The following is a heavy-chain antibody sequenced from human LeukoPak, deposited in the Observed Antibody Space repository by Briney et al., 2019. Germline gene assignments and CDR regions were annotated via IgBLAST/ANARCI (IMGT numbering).Heavy chain of an antibody. D-gene: IGHD5-12*01. CDR2: VDHFGTT. Sequence: SETLSLTCAVYGESFIGYRWTWIRQPPGRGLEWIGEVDHFGTTNYNPSLKSRVTISVDTSKNQFFLKLSSVTAADTAVYYCARPTRRAYSDSYASYYYYYGLDVWGQGTTVTVSS. CDR3: ARPTRRAYSDSYASYYYYYGLDV. CDR1: GESFIGYR. V-gene: IGHV4-34*01. J-gene: IGHJ6*02.